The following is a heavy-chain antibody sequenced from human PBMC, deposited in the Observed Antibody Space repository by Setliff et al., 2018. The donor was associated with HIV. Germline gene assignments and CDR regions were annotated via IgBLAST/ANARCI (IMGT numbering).Heavy chain of an antibody. CDR3: VRWYYCVSGACYRADY. V-gene: IGHV4-34*01. CDR1: GTSFSDHY. CDR2: MNQSGTT. Sequence: NPSETLSLTCSVYGTSFSDHYWSWVRQTPGKGLEWIGEMNQSGTTNYNPSLKSRVTMSIDTSERQFSLKLTSVTVADTAVYYCVRWYYCVSGACYRADYWGQGTMVTVSS. J-gene: IGHJ4*02. D-gene: IGHD2-21*02.